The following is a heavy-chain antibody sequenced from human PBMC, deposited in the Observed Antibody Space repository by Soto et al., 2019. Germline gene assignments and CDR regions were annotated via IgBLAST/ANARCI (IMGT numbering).Heavy chain of an antibody. V-gene: IGHV1-3*01. J-gene: IGHJ6*02. CDR3: ARDPTPHYYYYGMDV. CDR2: INAGNGNT. Sequence: ASVKVSCKASGYTFTSYAMHWVRQAPGQRLGWMGWINAGNGNTKYSQKFQGRVTITRDTSASTAYMELSSLRSEDTAVYYCARDPTPHYYYYGMDVWGQGTTVTVSS. CDR1: GYTFTSYA.